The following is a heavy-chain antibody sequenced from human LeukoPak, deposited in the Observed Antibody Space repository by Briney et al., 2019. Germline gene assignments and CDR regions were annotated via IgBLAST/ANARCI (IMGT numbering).Heavy chain of an antibody. CDR1: GGTFSSYA. CDR2: IIPIFGTA. Sequence: ASVKVSCKASGGTFSSYAISWVRQAPGQELEWMGGIIPIFGTANYAQKFQGRVTITADESTSTAYMELRSLRSDDTAVYYCARTSFKGLRYFDWLPFDYWGQGTLVTVSS. CDR3: ARTSFKGLRYFDWLPFDY. V-gene: IGHV1-69*13. J-gene: IGHJ4*02. D-gene: IGHD3-9*01.